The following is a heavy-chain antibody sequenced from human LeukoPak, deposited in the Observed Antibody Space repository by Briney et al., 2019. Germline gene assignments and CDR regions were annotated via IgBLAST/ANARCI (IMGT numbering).Heavy chain of an antibody. V-gene: IGHV4-59*08. J-gene: IGHJ4*02. CDR3: ARRLWFGEQPFDY. D-gene: IGHD3-10*01. CDR1: GGSISSYY. CDR2: IYYSGST. Sequence: SETLSLTCTVSGGSISSYYWSWIRQPPGKGLEWIGYIYYSGSTNYNPSLKSRVTISVDTSKNQFSLKLSSVTAADTAVYYCARRLWFGEQPFDYWGQGTLVTVSS.